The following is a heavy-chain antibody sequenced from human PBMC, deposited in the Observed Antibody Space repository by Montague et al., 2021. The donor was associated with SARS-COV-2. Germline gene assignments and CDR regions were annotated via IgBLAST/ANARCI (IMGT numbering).Heavy chain of an antibody. CDR1: GGSISSYY. V-gene: IGHV4-59*01. Sequence: SETLSLTCTVSGGSISSYYWSWIWQPQGKGLEWIGYIYYSGSTNXNHSLKSRITISVDTYKNQFSLRLSSVAAADTAVYYCARDLHPTRPRNLVWGRGTLVTVSS. J-gene: IGHJ4*02. D-gene: IGHD1-26*01. CDR2: IYYSGST. CDR3: ARDLHPTRPRNLV.